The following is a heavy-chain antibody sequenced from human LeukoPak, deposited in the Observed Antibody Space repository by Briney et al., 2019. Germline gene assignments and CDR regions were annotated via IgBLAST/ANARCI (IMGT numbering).Heavy chain of an antibody. CDR2: ISGSDGGT. J-gene: IGHJ5*02. CDR3: AKGYTFGPNWFDP. V-gene: IGHV3-23*01. D-gene: IGHD5-18*01. Sequence: GGSLRLSCAASGFTFSSYPMSWVRQAPGKGLEWVSAISGSDGGTYYADSVKGRFTISRDNSKNMLSLQMNTLRAEDTAIYYCAKGYTFGPNWFDPWGQGTLVTVSS. CDR1: GFTFSSYP.